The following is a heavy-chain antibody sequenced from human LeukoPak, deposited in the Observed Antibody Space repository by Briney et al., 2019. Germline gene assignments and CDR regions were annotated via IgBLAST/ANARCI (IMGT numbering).Heavy chain of an antibody. Sequence: SGTLSLTCTVSGGSISGYYWSWIRQPPGKGLEWIGYVYYSGSTNYNPSLKSRVTMSVDTSKNQFSLKLNSVTAADTAVYYCARGGESHLNCFDPWGQGTLVTVSS. CDR2: VYYSGST. D-gene: IGHD2-21*01. CDR1: GGSISGYY. J-gene: IGHJ5*02. CDR3: ARGGESHLNCFDP. V-gene: IGHV4-59*01.